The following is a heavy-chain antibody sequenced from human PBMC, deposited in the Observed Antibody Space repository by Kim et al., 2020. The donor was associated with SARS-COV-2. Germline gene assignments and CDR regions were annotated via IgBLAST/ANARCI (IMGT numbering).Heavy chain of an antibody. D-gene: IGHD2-2*01. CDR1: GFTFSTYW. CDR3: ARASSTSCPCYYMDV. V-gene: IGHV3-74*01. Sequence: GGSLRLSCAASGFTFSTYWMYWVRQAPGKGLVWVSRINSDGSSTNYADSVKGRFTIYRDNAKNTLYLQMNSLRAEDTAVYYCARASSTSCPCYYMDVWGKGTTVTVSS. CDR2: INSDGSST. J-gene: IGHJ6*03.